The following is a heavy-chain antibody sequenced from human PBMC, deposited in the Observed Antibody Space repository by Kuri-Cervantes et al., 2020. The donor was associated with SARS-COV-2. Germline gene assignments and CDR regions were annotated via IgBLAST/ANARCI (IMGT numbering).Heavy chain of an antibody. Sequence: GGSLRLSCAASGFTFSDYYMSWIRQAPGKGLEWVSYISSSGSTIYYADSVKGRFTISRDNAKNSLYLQMNSLRAEDTAVYYCAKDKSVNFAKNYFDYWGQGTLVTVSS. CDR1: GFTFSDYY. CDR3: AKDKSVNFAKNYFDY. J-gene: IGHJ4*02. D-gene: IGHD3-9*01. CDR2: ISSSGSTI. V-gene: IGHV3-11*04.